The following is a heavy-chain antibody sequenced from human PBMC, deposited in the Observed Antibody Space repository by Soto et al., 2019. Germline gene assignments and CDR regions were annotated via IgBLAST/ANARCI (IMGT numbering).Heavy chain of an antibody. CDR3: GTMPIVVEPAPMDV. CDR1: GGSISSGDYY. J-gene: IGHJ6*02. D-gene: IGHD2-2*01. CDR2: IYYSGST. Sequence: PSETLSLTCTVSGGSISSGDYYWSWIRQPPGKGLEWIGYIYYSGSTSYNASLKSRTSISADPSNNQFSQKLHSLTAADTAVYFCGTMPIVVEPAPMDVWGPGTSVTVSS. V-gene: IGHV4-30-4*01.